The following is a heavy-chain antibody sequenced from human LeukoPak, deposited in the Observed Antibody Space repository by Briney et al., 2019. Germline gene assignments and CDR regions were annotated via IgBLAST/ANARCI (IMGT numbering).Heavy chain of an antibody. CDR3: AGGGSCVH. CDR2: IKQDGSEK. D-gene: IGHD2-15*01. J-gene: IGHJ4*02. V-gene: IGHV3-7*01. Sequence: GGSLRLSCAASGFTFSSYSMTWVRQPPGKGLEWVANIKQDGSEKYYVDSVKGRFTISRDNAKNSLYLQMNSLRAEDTAVYYCAGGGSCVHWGQGTLVTVSS. CDR1: GFTFSSYS.